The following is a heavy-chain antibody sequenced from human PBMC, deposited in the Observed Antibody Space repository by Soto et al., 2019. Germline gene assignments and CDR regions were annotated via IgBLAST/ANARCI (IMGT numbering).Heavy chain of an antibody. Sequence: EVQLVESGGGLVKPGGSLRLSCISSGFTFRTYTMNWVRQAPGKGLEWVSGIRGFSPYTFYAESVKGRFNNSRDNAKNSRYLQMNSLRAEDTAVYYCARDRGYDAHDYYYTARDVWGQGTTVTVSS. J-gene: IGHJ6*02. D-gene: IGHD3-10*01. CDR1: GFTFRTYT. V-gene: IGHV3-21*01. CDR3: ARDRGYDAHDYYYTARDV. CDR2: IRGFSPYT.